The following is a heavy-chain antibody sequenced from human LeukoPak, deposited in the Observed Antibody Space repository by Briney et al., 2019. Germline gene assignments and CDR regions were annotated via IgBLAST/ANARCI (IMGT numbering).Heavy chain of an antibody. CDR2: AGSSSR. J-gene: IGHJ6*03. V-gene: IGHV3-23*01. CDR3: AKQRGALRENYYMDV. CDR1: GFSFSNYA. Sequence: PGGSLRLSCLASGFSFSNYAMSWVRQAPGKGLEWVSNAGSSSRLYGDTVKGRFSVSRDKSKNTLYLQMNSLRADDTAVYYCAKQRGALRENYYMDVWGKGTTVTVSS.